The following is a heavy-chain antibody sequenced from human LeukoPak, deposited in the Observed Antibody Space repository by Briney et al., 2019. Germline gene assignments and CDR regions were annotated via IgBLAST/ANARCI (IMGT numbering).Heavy chain of an antibody. CDR2: MNPNSGNT. J-gene: IGHJ6*03. D-gene: IGHD3-16*01. Sequence: VASVKVSCKASGYSFTSHYMHWVRQATGQGREWMGWMNPNSGNTGYAQKFQGRVTMTRNTSISTAYMELSSLRSEDTAVYYCARFMTYYYYMDVWGKGTTVTISS. CDR3: ARFMTYYYYMDV. CDR1: GYSFTSHY. V-gene: IGHV1-8*02.